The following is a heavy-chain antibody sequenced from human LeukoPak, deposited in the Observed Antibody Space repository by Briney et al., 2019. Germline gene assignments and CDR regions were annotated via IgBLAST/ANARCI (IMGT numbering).Heavy chain of an antibody. CDR2: INHSGST. CDR3: ARGGDTYFDN. J-gene: IGHJ4*02. Sequence: PSETLSLTCAVYGGSFSGYYWSWIRQPPGKGLEWIGEINHSGSTNYNPSLKSRVTISVDTSKNQFSLKLSSVTAADTAVYYCARGGDTYFDNWGQGTLVTVSS. CDR1: GGSFSGYY. D-gene: IGHD5-18*01. V-gene: IGHV4-34*01.